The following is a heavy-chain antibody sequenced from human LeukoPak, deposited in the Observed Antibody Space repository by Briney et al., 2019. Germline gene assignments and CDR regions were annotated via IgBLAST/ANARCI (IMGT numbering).Heavy chain of an antibody. D-gene: IGHD3-3*01. CDR3: ASEVGYRSLGY. CDR1: GFTFDDDT. J-gene: IGHJ4*02. Sequence: PGGSLRLSCAASGFTFDDDTMHWVRQTPGRGLGWVSFITWKSHRTHYADSVKGRFTVSRDNSKDSLYLQMNSLRTEDTGLYHCASEVGYRSLGYLGQGTLVTVSS. CDR2: ITWKSHRT. V-gene: IGHV3-43*01.